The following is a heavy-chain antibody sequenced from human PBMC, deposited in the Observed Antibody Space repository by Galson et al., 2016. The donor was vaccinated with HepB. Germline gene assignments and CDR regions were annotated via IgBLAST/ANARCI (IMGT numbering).Heavy chain of an antibody. CDR1: GFTFNSYW. J-gene: IGHJ5*02. Sequence: SLRLSCAASGFTFNSYWMSWVRRAPGKGLEWVANIKQDGSEKYYVDSVKGRFTISRDNARNSLYLQMNSLRAEDTAVYYCARGWDDFWSAGRFDPGGQGTLVTVSS. CDR2: IKQDGSEK. D-gene: IGHD3-3*01. CDR3: ARGWDDFWSAGRFDP. V-gene: IGHV3-7*01.